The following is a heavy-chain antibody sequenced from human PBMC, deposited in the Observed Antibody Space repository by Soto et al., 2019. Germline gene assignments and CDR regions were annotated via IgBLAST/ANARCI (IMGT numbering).Heavy chain of an antibody. D-gene: IGHD2-15*01. CDR3: ARAPGDIRFYRQLLRPGMDV. Sequence: QVQLVQSGAEVKKPGSSVKVSCKASGGTFSSYAISWVRQAPGQGLEWMGGIIPSFGTANYAQKFQGRVTITANESTTTAHLVMSSRGSEATAVYYCARAPGDIRFYRQLLRPGMDVWGQGTTVTVSS. J-gene: IGHJ6*02. V-gene: IGHV1-69*01. CDR1: GGTFSSYA. CDR2: IIPSFGTA.